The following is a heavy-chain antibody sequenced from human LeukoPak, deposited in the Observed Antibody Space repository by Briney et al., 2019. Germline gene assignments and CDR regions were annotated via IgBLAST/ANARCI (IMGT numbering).Heavy chain of an antibody. Sequence: GGSLRLSCAASGITFSSYSMNWVRQAPGKGLEWVSSISSSSSYIYYADSVKGRFTISRDNAKNSLYLQMNSLRAEDTAVYYCARPIVGANNWFDPWGQGTLVTVSS. CDR1: GITFSSYS. CDR2: ISSSSSYI. D-gene: IGHD1-26*01. V-gene: IGHV3-21*01. CDR3: ARPIVGANNWFDP. J-gene: IGHJ5*02.